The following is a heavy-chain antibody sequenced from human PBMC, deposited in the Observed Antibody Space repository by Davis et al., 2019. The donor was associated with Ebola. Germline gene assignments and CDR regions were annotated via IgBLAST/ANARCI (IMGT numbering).Heavy chain of an antibody. D-gene: IGHD3-10*01. V-gene: IGHV1-69*04. CDR1: GYTFTGYD. Sequence: SVQVSCKASGYTFTGYDINWVRQAPGQGLEWMGRIIPLLGIANYAQKFQGRVTITADKSTSTAYMELSSLRSDDTVVYYCARGQGRGDYGMDVWGQGTTVTVSS. CDR2: IIPLLGIA. CDR3: ARGQGRGDYGMDV. J-gene: IGHJ6*02.